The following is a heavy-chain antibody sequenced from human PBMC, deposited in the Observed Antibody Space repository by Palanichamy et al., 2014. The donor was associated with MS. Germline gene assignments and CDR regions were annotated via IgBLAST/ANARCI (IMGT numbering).Heavy chain of an antibody. CDR3: ARSKGDTAMLAFDS. Sequence: QVQLVESGGGVVQPGRSLRLSRAGSGFTFSNHAMYWVRQAPGKGLEWVAVIYYDGSNRYYADSVEGRFTISRDNSKNTLYLQMNSLRAEDTAVYYCARSKGDTAMLAFDSWGQGTLVAVSS. CDR2: IYYDGSNR. CDR1: GFTFSNHA. D-gene: IGHD5-18*01. J-gene: IGHJ4*02. V-gene: IGHV3-33*08.